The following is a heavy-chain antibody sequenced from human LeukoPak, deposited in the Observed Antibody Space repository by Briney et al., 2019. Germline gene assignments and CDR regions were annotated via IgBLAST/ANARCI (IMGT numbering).Heavy chain of an antibody. CDR3: ARDLGDYSRFDYYYMDV. D-gene: IGHD4-11*01. Sequence: SETLSLTCTVSGGSISSSSYYWGWIRQPPGKGLEWIGSIYHSGSTYYNPSLKSRVTISVDTSKNQFSLKLSSVTAADTAVYYCARDLGDYSRFDYYYMDVWGKGTTVTVSS. V-gene: IGHV4-39*07. J-gene: IGHJ6*03. CDR2: IYHSGST. CDR1: GGSISSSSYY.